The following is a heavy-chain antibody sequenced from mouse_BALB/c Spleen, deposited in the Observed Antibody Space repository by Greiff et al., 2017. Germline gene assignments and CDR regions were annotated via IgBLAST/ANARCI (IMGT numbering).Heavy chain of an antibody. J-gene: IGHJ4*01. V-gene: IGHV2-2*02. CDR1: GFSLTSYG. CDR3: ARMGYYAMDY. CDR2: IWSGGST. Sequence: VKLVESGPGLVQPSHCLSITCTVSGFSLTSYGVHWVRQSPGKGLEWLGVIWSGGSTDNNAAFISRLSISKDNTKSQVFFKMNSLQANDTAIYYCARMGYYAMDYWGQGTSVTVSS.